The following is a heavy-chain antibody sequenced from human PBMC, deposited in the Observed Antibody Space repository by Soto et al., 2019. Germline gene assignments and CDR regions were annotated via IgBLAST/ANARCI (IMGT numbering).Heavy chain of an antibody. CDR2: IYSGGSI. CDR1: GFTVSSNY. Sequence: GGSLRLSCAASGFTVSSNYMSWVRQAPGKGLEWVSVIYSGGSIYYADSVKGRFTISRDNSKNTLYLQMNSLRAEDTAVYYCARVGYDFWSGYSTFDYWGQGTLVTVSS. CDR3: ARVGYDFWSGYSTFDY. V-gene: IGHV3-66*01. D-gene: IGHD3-3*01. J-gene: IGHJ4*02.